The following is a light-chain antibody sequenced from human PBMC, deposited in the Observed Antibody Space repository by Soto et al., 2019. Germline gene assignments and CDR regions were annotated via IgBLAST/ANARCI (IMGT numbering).Light chain of an antibody. CDR1: QTISGL. CDR3: QQYENFSP. CDR2: KTS. Sequence: DIQMTQSPSTLSASVGDRVTITCRASQTISGLLAWYQQKPGKAPKLLIYKTSSLQSGVPSRFIGRGSGTEFILTISSLQPDDFATYYCQQYENFSPFGGGTKVEIK. V-gene: IGKV1-5*03. J-gene: IGKJ4*02.